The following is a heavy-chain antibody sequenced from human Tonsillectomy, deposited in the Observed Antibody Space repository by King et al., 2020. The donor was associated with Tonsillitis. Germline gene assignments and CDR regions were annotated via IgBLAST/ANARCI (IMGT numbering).Heavy chain of an antibody. J-gene: IGHJ4*02. V-gene: IGHV4-31*03. CDR3: AGGTTVTKGPFFTGEYYFDY. Sequence: QLQESGPGLVKPSQTLSLTCTVSGGSISSGGYYWSWIRQHPGKGLEWIGYIYYSGSTYYNPSLKSRVTISVDTSKNQFSLKLSSVTAADTAVYYCAGGTTVTKGPFFTGEYYFDYWGQGTLVTVSS. CDR1: GGSISSGGYY. D-gene: IGHD4-17*01. CDR2: IYYSGST.